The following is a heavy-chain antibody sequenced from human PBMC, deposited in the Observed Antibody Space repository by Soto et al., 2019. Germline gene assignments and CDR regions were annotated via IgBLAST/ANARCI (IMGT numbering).Heavy chain of an antibody. D-gene: IGHD5-18*01. CDR2: ISAYNGNT. V-gene: IGHV1-18*01. Sequence: QVQLVQSGAEVKKPGASVKVSCKASGYTFTSYGISWVRQAPGQGLEWMGWISAYNGNTNYAQKLQGRVTMTTDTSTGTAYMELRSLSSDDTAVYYCARDGVDTATGYYYGMDVWGQGTTVTVSS. CDR1: GYTFTSYG. CDR3: ARDGVDTATGYYYGMDV. J-gene: IGHJ6*02.